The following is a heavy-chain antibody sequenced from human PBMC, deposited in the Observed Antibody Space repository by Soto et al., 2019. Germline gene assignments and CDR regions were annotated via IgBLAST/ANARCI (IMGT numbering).Heavy chain of an antibody. CDR3: ARQRIAAAQYYFDY. J-gene: IGHJ4*02. CDR1: CGSVSSGSYY. V-gene: IGHV4-61*01. D-gene: IGHD6-13*01. Sequence: SETLSLTCTVSCGSVSSGSYYWTWIRQSPGKGLEWMGYILSTGSTDYNPSLKSRVTVSVDTSKNEFSLKLRSVTAADTAVYYCARQRIAAAQYYFDYWGQGRLVTVSS. CDR2: ILSTGST.